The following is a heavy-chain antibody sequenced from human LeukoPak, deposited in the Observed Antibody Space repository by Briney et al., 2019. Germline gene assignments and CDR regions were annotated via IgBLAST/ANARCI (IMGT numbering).Heavy chain of an antibody. CDR2: ISSSSSYI. D-gene: IGHD3-22*01. CDR3: ARDLGQYYDTSDNWFDP. Sequence: GGSLRLSCAASGFTFSSYSMNWVRQAPGKGLEWVTSISSSSSYIYYADSVKGRFTISRDNAKNTLNLQMNSLRAEDTAVYYCARDLGQYYDTSDNWFDPWGQGTLVTVSS. J-gene: IGHJ5*02. V-gene: IGHV3-21*01. CDR1: GFTFSSYS.